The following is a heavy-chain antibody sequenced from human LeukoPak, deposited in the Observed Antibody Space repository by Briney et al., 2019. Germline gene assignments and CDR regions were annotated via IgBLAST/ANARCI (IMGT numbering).Heavy chain of an antibody. CDR3: ARRSSSGSGFDY. V-gene: IGHV3-20*04. D-gene: IGHD6-6*01. Sequence: GGSLRLSCAASGFTFDHYGLTWVRLAPGKGLEWLSGINWNGDTTIYADSVKGRLTISRDNAKSSLYLQMDSLRVEDTALYYCARRSSSGSGFDYWGQGTLVTVSS. J-gene: IGHJ4*02. CDR2: INWNGDTT. CDR1: GFTFDHYG.